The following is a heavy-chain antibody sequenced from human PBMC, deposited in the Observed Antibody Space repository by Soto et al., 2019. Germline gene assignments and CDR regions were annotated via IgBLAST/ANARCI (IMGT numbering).Heavy chain of an antibody. CDR2: ISSSSSTI. Sequence: EVQLVESGGGLVQPGGSLRLSCAASGFTFSSYSMNWVRQAPGKGLEWVSYISSSSSTIYYADSVKGRFTSSRDNAKNSLYLQMNSRTDDDTAVYYWAREYRDDIFCGAPDCFDPWGQGTLVTVSS. CDR1: GFTFSSYS. CDR3: AREYRDDIFCGAPDCFDP. J-gene: IGHJ5*02. V-gene: IGHV3-48*02. D-gene: IGHD3-9*01.